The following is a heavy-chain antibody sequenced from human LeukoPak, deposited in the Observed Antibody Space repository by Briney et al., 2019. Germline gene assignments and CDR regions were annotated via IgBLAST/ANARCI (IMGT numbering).Heavy chain of an antibody. D-gene: IGHD3-10*01. CDR2: IYPGDSDT. V-gene: IGHV5-51*01. CDR3: ARHEYYYGSGTGAFDI. Sequence: GESLKISCKGSGYSFTSYWIGWVRQMPGKGLEWMGIIYPGDSDTRYSPSFQGQVTISADKSIRTAYLQWSSLKASDTAMYYCARHEYYYGSGTGAFDIWGQGTMVTVSS. CDR1: GYSFTSYW. J-gene: IGHJ3*02.